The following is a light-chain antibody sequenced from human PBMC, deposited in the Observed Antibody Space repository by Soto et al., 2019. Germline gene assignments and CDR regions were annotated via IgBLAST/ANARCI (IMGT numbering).Light chain of an antibody. CDR3: QQYNSYPWT. CDR1: QSISSW. CDR2: DAS. V-gene: IGKV1-5*01. J-gene: IGKJ1*01. Sequence: DIQMTQSPSTLSASVGDRVTITCRASQSISSWLAWYQQKPGKAPKLLIYDASSLESEVPSRFSGSGSGTEFTLTLSSLQPDDFATYYCQQYNSYPWTFGQGTKVEIK.